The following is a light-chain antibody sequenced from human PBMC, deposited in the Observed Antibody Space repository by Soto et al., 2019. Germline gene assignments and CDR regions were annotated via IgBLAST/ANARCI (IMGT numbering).Light chain of an antibody. Sequence: QSALTQPASVSGSPGQSITISCTGTSSDVGDYNFVSWFQQHPGKAPKLMIYDVSSRPSGVSNRFSGSKSGNTASLTISGLQPEEEADYFCSSYSSSYTYVFGTGTKLTVL. CDR2: DVS. J-gene: IGLJ1*01. CDR3: SSYSSSYTYV. CDR1: SSDVGDYNF. V-gene: IGLV2-14*01.